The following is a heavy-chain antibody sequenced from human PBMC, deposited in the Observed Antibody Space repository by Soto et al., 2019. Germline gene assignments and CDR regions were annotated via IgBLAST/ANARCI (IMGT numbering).Heavy chain of an antibody. V-gene: IGHV1-69*13. CDR2: IIPIFGTA. D-gene: IGHD2-15*01. CDR3: ARRAVMVDVNDPYFDY. CDR1: GGTFSSYA. J-gene: IGHJ4*02. Sequence: SVKVSCKASGGTFSSYAISWVRQAPGQGLEWMGGIIPIFGTANYAQKFQGRVTITADESTSTAYMELSSLRSEDTAVYYCARRAVMVDVNDPYFDYWGQGTLVTVSS.